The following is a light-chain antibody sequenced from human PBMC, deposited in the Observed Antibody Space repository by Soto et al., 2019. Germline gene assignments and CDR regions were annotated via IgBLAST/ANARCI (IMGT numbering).Light chain of an antibody. V-gene: IGKV1-39*01. Sequence: DIQMTQSPSSLSASVGDRVTITCRASQSISSYLNWYQQKPGKAPKLLIYAAFSLQSGVPSRFSGSGSGTDFALTISSLQPEDFATYYCKHCYSTPLTFGQGTKVDIK. CDR1: QSISSY. J-gene: IGKJ1*01. CDR3: KHCYSTPLT. CDR2: AAF.